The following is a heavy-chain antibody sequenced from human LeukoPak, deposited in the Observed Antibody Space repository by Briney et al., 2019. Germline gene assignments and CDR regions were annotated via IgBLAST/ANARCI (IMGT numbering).Heavy chain of an antibody. J-gene: IGHJ5*02. CDR1: GYTFTSYD. CDR2: MKPNSGNT. CDR3: ARARPGYSSSWYRYWYDP. D-gene: IGHD6-13*01. Sequence: GASVKVSCKASGYTFTSYDINGVRQATGQGREWMGWMKPNSGNTGYAQKFQGRVTMTRNTSISTAYMELSSLRSEDTAVYYCARARPGYSSSWYRYWYDPWGQGTLVTVSS. V-gene: IGHV1-8*01.